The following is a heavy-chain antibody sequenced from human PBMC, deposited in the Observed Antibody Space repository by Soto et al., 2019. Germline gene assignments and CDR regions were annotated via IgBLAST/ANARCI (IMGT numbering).Heavy chain of an antibody. V-gene: IGHV3-23*01. Sequence: GGSLRLSCAASGFTFSSYSMSWVRQAPGKGLEWVSAISGSGGSTYYADSVKGRFTISRDNSKNTLYLQMDSLRAEDTAVYYCAKDPRVTTIYSSGWFDYLGRGTLLAVSS. J-gene: IGHJ5*01. CDR1: GFTFSSYS. CDR3: AKDPRVTTIYSSGWFDY. CDR2: ISGSGGST. D-gene: IGHD6-19*01.